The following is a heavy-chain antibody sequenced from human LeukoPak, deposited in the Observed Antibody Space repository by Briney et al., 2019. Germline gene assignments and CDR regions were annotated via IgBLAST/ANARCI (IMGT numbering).Heavy chain of an antibody. CDR1: GFTFSSYS. D-gene: IGHD3-22*01. CDR2: ISGSGGST. V-gene: IGHV3-23*01. CDR3: AKNIYDSSGYPYYYYYYYMDV. Sequence: PGGSLRLSCAASGFTFSSYSMNWVRQAPGKGLEWVSAISGSGGSTYYAGSVKGRFTISRDNSKNTLYLQMNSLRAEDTAVYYCAKNIYDSSGYPYYYYYYYMDVWGKGTTVTVSS. J-gene: IGHJ6*03.